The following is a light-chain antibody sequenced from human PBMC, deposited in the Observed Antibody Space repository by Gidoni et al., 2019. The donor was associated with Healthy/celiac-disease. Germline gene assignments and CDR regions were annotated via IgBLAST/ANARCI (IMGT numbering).Light chain of an antibody. CDR2: AAS. J-gene: IGKJ1*01. Sequence: DIQMTQSPSSLSASVGDRVTITCRASQSISSYLNWYQQKPGKVPKLLISAASSLQSGVPSRFSGSGSGTDFTLTISSLQPEDFATYYCQQSYSTWTFGQGTKVEIK. CDR1: QSISSY. CDR3: QQSYSTWT. V-gene: IGKV1-39*01.